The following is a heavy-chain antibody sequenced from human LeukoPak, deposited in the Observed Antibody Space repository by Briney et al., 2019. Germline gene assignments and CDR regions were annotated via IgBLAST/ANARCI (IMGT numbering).Heavy chain of an antibody. CDR1: GYTFTSYY. D-gene: IGHD5-18*01. CDR3: ASPGYSYGLYYFDY. V-gene: IGHV1-2*02. CDR2: INPNSGDT. J-gene: IGHJ4*02. Sequence: ASVQVSCKASGYTFTSYYMHWVRQAPGQGLEWMGWINPNSGDTNYAQKFQGRVTMTRDTSISTAYMELSRLRSDDTAVYYCASPGYSYGLYYFDYWGQGTLVTVSS.